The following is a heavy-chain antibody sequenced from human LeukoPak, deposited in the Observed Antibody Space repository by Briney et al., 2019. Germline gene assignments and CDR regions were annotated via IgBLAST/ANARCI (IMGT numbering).Heavy chain of an antibody. CDR3: ARGSPEILRSYYYYYMDV. J-gene: IGHJ6*03. Sequence: GGSLRLSCAASGFTVSSNYMSWVGQAPGKGLEWVSVIYSGGSTYYADSVKRRFTISRDNSKNTLYLQMNSLRAEDTAVYYCARGSPEILRSYYYYYMDVWGKGTTVTVSS. D-gene: IGHD4-17*01. CDR2: IYSGGST. CDR1: GFTVSSNY. V-gene: IGHV3-53*01.